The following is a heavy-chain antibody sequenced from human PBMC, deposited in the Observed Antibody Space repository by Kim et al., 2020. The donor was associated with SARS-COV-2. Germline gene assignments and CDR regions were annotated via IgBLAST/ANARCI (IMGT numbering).Heavy chain of an antibody. CDR2: ISYDGSNK. J-gene: IGHJ4*02. V-gene: IGHV3-30*18. D-gene: IGHD4-17*01. Sequence: GGSLRLSCAASGFTFSSYGMHWVRQAPGKGLEWVAVISYDGSNKYYADSVKGRFTISRDNSKNTLYLQMNSLRAEDTAVYYCAKVLNHLHDYGDYFDYWGQGTLVTVSS. CDR3: AKVLNHLHDYGDYFDY. CDR1: GFTFSSYG.